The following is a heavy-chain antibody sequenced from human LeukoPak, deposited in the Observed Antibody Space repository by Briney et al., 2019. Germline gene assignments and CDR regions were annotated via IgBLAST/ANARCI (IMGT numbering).Heavy chain of an antibody. J-gene: IGHJ4*02. D-gene: IGHD6-13*01. Sequence: SETLSLTCTVSGGSISSYYWSWIRQPAGKGLEWIGRIYTSGSTNYNPSLKSRVTMSVDTPKNQFSLKLSSVTAADTAVYYCARLAGIAAAGTFDYWGQGTLVTVSS. CDR1: GGSISSYY. CDR2: IYTSGST. CDR3: ARLAGIAAAGTFDY. V-gene: IGHV4-4*07.